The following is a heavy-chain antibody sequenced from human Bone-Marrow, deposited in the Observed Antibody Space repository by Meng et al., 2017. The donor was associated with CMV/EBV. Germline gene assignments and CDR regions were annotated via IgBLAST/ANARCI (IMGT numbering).Heavy chain of an antibody. D-gene: IGHD2-2*01. CDR1: GYTFTGYY. CDR2: IRYDGSNK. V-gene: IGHV3-30*02. Sequence: SCKASGYTFTGYYMHWVRQAPGKGLEWVAFIRYDGSNKYYADSVKGRFTISRDNSKNTLYLQMNSLRTEDTAVYYCARVGAPAAIADWGQGKLVNGAS. CDR3: ARVGAPAAIAD. J-gene: IGHJ4*02.